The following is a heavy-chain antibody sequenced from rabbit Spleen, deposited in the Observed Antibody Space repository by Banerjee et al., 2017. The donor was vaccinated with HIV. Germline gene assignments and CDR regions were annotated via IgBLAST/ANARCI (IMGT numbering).Heavy chain of an antibody. CDR2: INTATGKA. Sequence: QEQLEESGGGLVKPEGSLTLTCKASGFSFSDTDVMCWVRQAPGKGLEWIACINTATGKAVYASLAKGRFTISKTSSTTVTLQMTSLTAADTATYFCARETSSGWGVVSYYFNLWARAPWSPS. D-gene: IGHD4-1*01. CDR1: GFSFSDTDV. CDR3: ARETSSGWGVVSYYFNL. V-gene: IGHV1S45*01. J-gene: IGHJ4*01.